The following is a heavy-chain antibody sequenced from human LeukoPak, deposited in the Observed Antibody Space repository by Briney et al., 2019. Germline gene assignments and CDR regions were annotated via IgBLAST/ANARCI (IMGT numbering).Heavy chain of an antibody. J-gene: IGHJ4*02. CDR1: GGSISSYY. D-gene: IGHD1-26*01. CDR2: IYYTGST. Sequence: SETLSLTCTVSGGSISSYYWSWIRQPPGKGLEWIGYIYYTGSTNYNPSLKSRVTKSVDTSKNQFSLKLSSVTAADTAVYYCARGNSGSYYGFDYWGQGTLVTVSS. V-gene: IGHV4-59*01. CDR3: ARGNSGSYYGFDY.